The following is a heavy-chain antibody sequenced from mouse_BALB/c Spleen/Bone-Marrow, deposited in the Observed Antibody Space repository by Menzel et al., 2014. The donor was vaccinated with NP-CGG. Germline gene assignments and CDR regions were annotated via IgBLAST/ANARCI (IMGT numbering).Heavy chain of an antibody. V-gene: IGHV1S81*02. CDR3: TREDYYDDDYFDY. D-gene: IGHD2-4*01. J-gene: IGHJ2*01. CDR1: GYTFTSYY. Sequence: QVQLQQPGAELVKPGASVKLSCKASGYTFTSYYMYWVKQRPGQGLEWIGGINPSNGGTNFNEKFKSKATLTVDKSSSTAYMKLSSLTSEDSAVYYCTREDYYDDDYFDYWGQGTTLTVSS. CDR2: INPSNGGT.